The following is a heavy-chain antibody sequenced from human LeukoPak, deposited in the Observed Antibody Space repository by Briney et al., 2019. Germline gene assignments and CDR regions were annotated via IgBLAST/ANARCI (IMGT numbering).Heavy chain of an antibody. CDR2: IYYSGST. J-gene: IGHJ4*02. CDR3: AREEPAAGGMYY. D-gene: IGHD6-13*01. Sequence: SETLSLTCTVSGASISSYYWSWIRQPPGKRLEWIGYIYYSGSTNSNPSLKSRVTISLDTSKNQFSLRLSSVTAADTAVYYCAREEPAAGGMYYWGQGTLVTVSS. V-gene: IGHV4-59*01. CDR1: GASISSYY.